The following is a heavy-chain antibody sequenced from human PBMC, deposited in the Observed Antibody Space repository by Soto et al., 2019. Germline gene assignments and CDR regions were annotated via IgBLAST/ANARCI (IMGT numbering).Heavy chain of an antibody. V-gene: IGHV4-59*01. D-gene: IGHD5-12*01. CDR2: IYYSGST. CDR3: ARRDGYTPFDS. J-gene: IGHJ4*02. CDR1: GGSISSYY. Sequence: QVQLQESGPGLVKPSETLSLTCTVSGGSISSYYWSWIRQPPGKGLEWIGYIYYSGSTNYNPSLRSXXTXTXXTSKNQFSLILSSVTAADTAVYYCARRDGYTPFDSWGQGTLVTVSS.